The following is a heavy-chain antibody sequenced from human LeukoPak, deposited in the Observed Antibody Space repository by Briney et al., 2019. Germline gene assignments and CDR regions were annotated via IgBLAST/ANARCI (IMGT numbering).Heavy chain of an antibody. CDR3: ARDPYYAESGDP. CDR1: GFTFSSYA. CDR2: IYSDGNT. D-gene: IGHD3-3*01. V-gene: IGHV3-23*03. J-gene: IGHJ5*02. Sequence: PGGSLRLSCAASGFTFSSYAMSWVRQAPGKGLEYVSIIYSDGNTHYADSVKGRFTLSRDNSKNTLYLQMNSLRAEDTAVYYCARDPYYAESGDPWGQGTLVTVSS.